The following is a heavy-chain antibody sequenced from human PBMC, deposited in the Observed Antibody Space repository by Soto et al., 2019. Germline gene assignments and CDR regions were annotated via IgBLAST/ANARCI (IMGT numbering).Heavy chain of an antibody. Sequence: LSLSCAASGFIFSSFGMHWVRQAPGKGLEWVAHIWYDGSNTYYADSVKGRFAISRDNSRNTLYLQMNSLRAEDTAVYHCVRDLLGSGGHFDYWGQGTPVTVSS. J-gene: IGHJ4*02. CDR3: VRDLLGSGGHFDY. V-gene: IGHV3-33*01. CDR2: IWYDGSNT. CDR1: GFIFSSFG. D-gene: IGHD7-27*01.